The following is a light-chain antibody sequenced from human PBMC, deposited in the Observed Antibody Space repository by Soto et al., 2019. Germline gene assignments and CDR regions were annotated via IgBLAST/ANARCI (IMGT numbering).Light chain of an antibody. J-gene: IGKJ1*01. CDR1: QGVSSTY. Sequence: EIVLTQSPGTLSLSPGERATLSCRASQGVSSTYLAWYQQKPGEAPRLLIYGASFRATGIPDRFSGSGSGTEFTLNISRLEPEDFAVYYCQQFGCSSRTLGQGTKVEIK. CDR3: QQFGCSSRT. CDR2: GAS. V-gene: IGKV3-20*01.